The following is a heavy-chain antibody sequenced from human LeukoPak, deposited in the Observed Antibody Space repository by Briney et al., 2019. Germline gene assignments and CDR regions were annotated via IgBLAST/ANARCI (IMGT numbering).Heavy chain of an antibody. CDR1: GGSISSGDYY. V-gene: IGHV4-30-4*08. Sequence: PSQTLSLTCTVSGGSISSGDYYWSWIRQPPGKGLEWIVYIYYSGSTYYNPSLKSRVTISVDTSKNQFSLKLSSVTAADTAVYYCARNLQYGVDAWWFDPWGQGTLVTVSS. CDR2: IYYSGST. J-gene: IGHJ5*02. CDR3: ARNLQYGVDAWWFDP. D-gene: IGHD4-11*01.